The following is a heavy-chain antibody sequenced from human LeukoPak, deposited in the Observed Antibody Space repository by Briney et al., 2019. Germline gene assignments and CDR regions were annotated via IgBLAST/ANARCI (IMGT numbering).Heavy chain of an antibody. CDR3: ARRSTARTYYYYMDV. D-gene: IGHD1-14*01. Sequence: SETLSLTCAVYGGSFSGYYWSWIRQPPGKGLVWIGEINHSGSTNYNPSLKSRVTISVDTSKNQFSLKLSSVTAADTAVYYCARRSTARTYYYYMDVWGKGTTVTVSS. CDR1: GGSFSGYY. V-gene: IGHV4-34*01. J-gene: IGHJ6*03. CDR2: INHSGST.